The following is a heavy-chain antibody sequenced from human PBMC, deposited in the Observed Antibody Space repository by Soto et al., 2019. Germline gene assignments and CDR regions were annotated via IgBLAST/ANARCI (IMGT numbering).Heavy chain of an antibody. CDR1: GDSFSSHY. CDR2: VSYSGNS. V-gene: IGHV4-59*08. J-gene: IGHJ4*02. Sequence: QVQLQESGPGLGKPSETLSLTCTVSGDSFSSHYFTWIRQPPGQGLEWVGYVSYSGNSIYNPSLKSRLTISLDTSKNQCSLRLSSVTAADTAGYYCAWGSHLGDRYFDYWGQGTLVTVSS. D-gene: IGHD3-16*01. CDR3: AWGSHLGDRYFDY.